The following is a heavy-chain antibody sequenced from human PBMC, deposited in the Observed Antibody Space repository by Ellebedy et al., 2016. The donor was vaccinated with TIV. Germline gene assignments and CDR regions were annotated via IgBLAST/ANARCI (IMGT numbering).Heavy chain of an antibody. D-gene: IGHD2-2*01. CDR1: EFAFETDW. Sequence: PGGSLRLSCAASEFAFETDWMTWVRQAPGKGLEWVANINQDGSDKSNVDSVKGRFSISRDNAKNSLYLQMNSLRAEDTAVDYCARGGATSSRYWRNWGQGALVTVSS. J-gene: IGHJ4*02. CDR3: ARGGATSSRYWRN. CDR2: INQDGSDK. V-gene: IGHV3-7*01.